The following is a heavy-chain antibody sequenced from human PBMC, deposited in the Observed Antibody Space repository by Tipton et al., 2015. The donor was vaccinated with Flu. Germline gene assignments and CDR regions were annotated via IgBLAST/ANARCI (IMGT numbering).Heavy chain of an antibody. CDR2: IYTSGNT. Sequence: LRLSCSVSGDSISGSNYYWTWIRQPAGKKMEWIGRIYTSGNTKYSPSLKSRVTISVDTSKNQFSLKLSSVTAADTAVYYCARRGYSYGWVDYWGQGTLVTVSS. D-gene: IGHD5-18*01. J-gene: IGHJ4*02. V-gene: IGHV4-61*02. CDR1: GDSISGSNYY. CDR3: ARRGYSYGWVDY.